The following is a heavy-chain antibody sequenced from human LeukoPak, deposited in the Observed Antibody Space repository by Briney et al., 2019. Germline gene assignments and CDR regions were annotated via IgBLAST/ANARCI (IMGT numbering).Heavy chain of an antibody. CDR1: GFTFSSYA. J-gene: IGHJ5*02. D-gene: IGHD4-11*01. CDR2: ISGSGGST. CDR3: AKGAYSNYDSNWFDP. Sequence: GRSLRLSCAASGFTFSSYAMSWVRQALGKGLEWVSTISGSGGSTYYADSVKGRSTISRDNSKNTLYLQMNSLRAEDTAVYYCAKGAYSNYDSNWFDPWGQGTLVTVSS. V-gene: IGHV3-23*01.